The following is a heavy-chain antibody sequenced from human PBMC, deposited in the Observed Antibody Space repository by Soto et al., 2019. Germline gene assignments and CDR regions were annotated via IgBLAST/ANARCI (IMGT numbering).Heavy chain of an antibody. CDR2: ISWNSGSI. V-gene: IGHV3-9*01. Sequence: PGGSLRLSCAASGFTFDDYAMHWVRQAPGKGLEWVSGISWNSGSIGYADSVKGRFTISRDNAKNSLYLQMNSLRAEDTALYYCAKDRSRARNGPYYYYMDVWGKGTTVTVSS. CDR1: GFTFDDYA. J-gene: IGHJ6*03. CDR3: AKDRSRARNGPYYYYMDV.